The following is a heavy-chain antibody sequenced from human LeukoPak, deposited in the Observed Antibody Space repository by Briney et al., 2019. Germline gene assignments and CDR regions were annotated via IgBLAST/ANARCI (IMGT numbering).Heavy chain of an antibody. Sequence: GGSLRLSCAASGFTSSTYSMNWVRQAPGKGLEWVSSVSSSGRHMYYADSVKGRFTISRDNAKNSLYLQMNSLRAEDTAVYYCGRVKEASAFDIWGQGTMVTVSS. D-gene: IGHD5-12*01. J-gene: IGHJ3*02. V-gene: IGHV3-21*01. CDR2: VSSSGRHM. CDR1: GFTSSTYS. CDR3: GRVKEASAFDI.